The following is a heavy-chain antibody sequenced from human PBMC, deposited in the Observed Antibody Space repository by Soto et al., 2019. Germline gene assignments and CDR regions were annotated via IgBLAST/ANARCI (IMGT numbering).Heavy chain of an antibody. J-gene: IGHJ4*02. D-gene: IGHD3-3*01. CDR3: ARALREYDFWSGRSFDY. CDR2: IYYSGST. Sequence: PSETLSLTCTVSGGSISSGDYYWSWIRQPPGKGLEWIGYIYYSGSTYYNPSLKSRVTISVDTSKNQFSLKLSSVTAADTAVYYCARALREYDFWSGRSFDYWGQGTLVTVSS. CDR1: GGSISSGDYY. V-gene: IGHV4-30-4*01.